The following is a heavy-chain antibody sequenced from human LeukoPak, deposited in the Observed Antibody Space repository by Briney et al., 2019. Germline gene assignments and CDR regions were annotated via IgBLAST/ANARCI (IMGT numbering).Heavy chain of an antibody. J-gene: IGHJ4*02. CDR1: GDSVSSNSAA. Sequence: SQTLSLTCAISGDSVSSNSAAWNWIRQSPSRGLEWLGRTYYRPKWYNDYAVSVKSRITINPDTSKNQFSLQLNSVTPEDTAVYYCASLRCSGVTCSLDYWGQGTLVTVSS. CDR3: ASLRCSGVTCSLDY. CDR2: TYYRPKWYN. V-gene: IGHV6-1*01. D-gene: IGHD2-15*01.